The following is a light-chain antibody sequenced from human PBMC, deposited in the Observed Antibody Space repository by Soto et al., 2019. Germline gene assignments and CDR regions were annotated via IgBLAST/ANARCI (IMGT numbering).Light chain of an antibody. V-gene: IGKV1-5*03. CDR2: KAS. CDR1: QTISSW. Sequence: DIQMTQSPSTLSGSVGDRVTITCRASQTISSWLAWYQQKPGKAPKLLIYKASTLKSGVPSMFSGRGSGTEFTLTISSLQPDDFATYYCQHYNSYSEAFGQGTKVDIK. J-gene: IGKJ1*01. CDR3: QHYNSYSEA.